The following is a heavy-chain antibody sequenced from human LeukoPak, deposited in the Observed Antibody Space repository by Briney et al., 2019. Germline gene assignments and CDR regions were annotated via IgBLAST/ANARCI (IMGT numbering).Heavy chain of an antibody. V-gene: IGHV1-69*05. CDR3: ARLVPLQLWSRDDAFDI. CDR2: IIPIFGTA. D-gene: IGHD5-18*01. J-gene: IGHJ3*02. Sequence: ASVKVSCKASGGTSSSYAISWVRQAPGQGLEWMGGIIPIFGTANYAQKFQGRVTITTDESTSTAYMELSSLRSEDTAVYYCARLVPLQLWSRDDAFDIWGQGTMVTVSS. CDR1: GGTSSSYA.